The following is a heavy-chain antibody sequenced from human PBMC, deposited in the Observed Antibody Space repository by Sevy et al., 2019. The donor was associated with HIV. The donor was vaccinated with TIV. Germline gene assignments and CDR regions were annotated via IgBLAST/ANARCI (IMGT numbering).Heavy chain of an antibody. J-gene: IGHJ4*02. CDR1: GYSISSGYY. CDR2: IYHSGST. Sequence: SETLSLTCAVSGYSISSGYYWGWIRQPPGKGLEWIGSIYHSGSTYYNPSLKSRVTISVDTSKNQFSLKLSSVTAADTAVYYCARDDRTLDYDFRSGYSSDHYFDYWGQGTLVTVSS. V-gene: IGHV4-38-2*02. D-gene: IGHD3-3*01. CDR3: ARDDRTLDYDFRSGYSSDHYFDY.